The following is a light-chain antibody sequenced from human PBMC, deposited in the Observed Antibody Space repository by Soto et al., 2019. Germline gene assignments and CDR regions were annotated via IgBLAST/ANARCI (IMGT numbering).Light chain of an antibody. CDR3: QQYHIYSGT. Sequence: DIQMTQSPSTLSASVGDRVTITCRASQTIDSWLAWYQQRPGKPPNLLIYKASTLASGVPSRFSGSGSGTEFTHTINSLQPDDFATYYCQQYHIYSGTFGQGTKVEIK. V-gene: IGKV1-5*03. CDR2: KAS. CDR1: QTIDSW. J-gene: IGKJ1*01.